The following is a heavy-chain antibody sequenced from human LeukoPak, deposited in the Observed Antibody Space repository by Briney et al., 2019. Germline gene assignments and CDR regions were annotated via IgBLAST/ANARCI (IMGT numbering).Heavy chain of an antibody. D-gene: IGHD2-2*01. CDR3: ARQNCSSTSCPDAFDI. CDR2: ISYDGSNK. V-gene: IGHV3-30-3*01. Sequence: GGSLRLSCAASGFTFSSYAMHWVRQAPGKGLEWVAVISYDGSNKYYADSVKGRFTISRDNSKNTLYLQMNSLRAEDTAVYYCARQNCSSTSCPDAFDIWGQGTMVTVSS. J-gene: IGHJ3*02. CDR1: GFTFSSYA.